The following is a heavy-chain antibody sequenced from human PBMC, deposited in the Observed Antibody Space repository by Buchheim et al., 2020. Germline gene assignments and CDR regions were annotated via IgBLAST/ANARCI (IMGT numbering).Heavy chain of an antibody. CDR2: ISYDGSNK. D-gene: IGHD3-10*01. CDR1: GFTFSSYA. J-gene: IGHJ4*02. Sequence: QVQLVESGGGVVQPGRSLRLSCAASGFTFSSYAMHWVRQAPGTGLDGVAVISYDGSNKYYADSVKGRFTLSRDNSKQKSDLQMNSLRAEDTAVYYCARKSYGYFDYWGQGTL. V-gene: IGHV3-30-3*01. CDR3: ARKSYGYFDY.